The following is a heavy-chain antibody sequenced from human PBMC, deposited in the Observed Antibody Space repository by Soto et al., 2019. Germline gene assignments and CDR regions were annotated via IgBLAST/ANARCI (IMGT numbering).Heavy chain of an antibody. D-gene: IGHD3-22*01. Sequence: VASVKVSCKASGYTFTSYGISWVRQAPGQGLEWMGWISAYNGNTNYAQKLQGRVTMTTDTSTSTAYMELRSLRSEDTAVYYCARDEHYDSSGYYYDLGYWGQGTLVTVSS. V-gene: IGHV1-18*01. J-gene: IGHJ4*02. CDR1: GYTFTSYG. CDR2: ISAYNGNT. CDR3: ARDEHYDSSGYYYDLGY.